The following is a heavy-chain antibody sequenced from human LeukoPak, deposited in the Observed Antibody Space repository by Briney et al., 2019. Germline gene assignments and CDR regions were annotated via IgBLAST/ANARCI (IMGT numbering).Heavy chain of an antibody. V-gene: IGHV3-23*01. CDR2: ISGGGYST. CDR1: GFTFSSYA. Sequence: GGSLRLSCAASGFTFSSYAMSWVRQAPGKGLEWVSVISGGGYSTYYADSVKGRFTISRDNAKNSLYLQMNSLRDEDTAVYYCARVGRAAVGIDYWGQGTLVTVSS. D-gene: IGHD6-13*01. CDR3: ARVGRAAVGIDY. J-gene: IGHJ4*02.